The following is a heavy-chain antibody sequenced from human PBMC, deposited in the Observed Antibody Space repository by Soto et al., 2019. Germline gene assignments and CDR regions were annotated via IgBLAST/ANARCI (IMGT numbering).Heavy chain of an antibody. Sequence: ASVKVSCKASGYTFTSYDINWVRQATGQGLEWMGWMNPNSGNTGYAQKFQGRVTMTRNTSISTAYMELSSLRSEDTAVYYCATRYYDLGGGYYPGGRFGPWGQGTLVTV. V-gene: IGHV1-8*01. CDR3: ATRYYDLGGGYYPGGRFGP. CDR2: MNPNSGNT. CDR1: GYTFTSYD. D-gene: IGHD3-3*01. J-gene: IGHJ5*02.